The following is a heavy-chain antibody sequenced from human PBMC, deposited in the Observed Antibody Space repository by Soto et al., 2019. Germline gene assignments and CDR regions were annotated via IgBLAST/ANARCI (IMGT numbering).Heavy chain of an antibody. CDR3: VIQRSGVVY. CDR1: GYSFTGNS. V-gene: IGHV1-2*02. D-gene: IGHD2-15*01. Sequence: QVHLVQSGAEVKKPGASVRVSCKASGYSFTGNSMHWVRQAPGQGLEWMGWINPNNGGTNYAQKFQGRVTMTRDTSVSTAYMDLNRLKSDDTAVYYRVIQRSGVVYWGQGALVTVSS. CDR2: INPNNGGT. J-gene: IGHJ4*02.